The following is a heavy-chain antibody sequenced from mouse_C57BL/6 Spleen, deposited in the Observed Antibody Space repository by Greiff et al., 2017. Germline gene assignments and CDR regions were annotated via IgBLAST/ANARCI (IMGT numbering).Heavy chain of an antibody. Sequence: QVQLQQPGAELVMPGASVKLSCKASGYTFTSYWMHWVKQRPGQGLELIGEIDPSDSYTNYNQKFKGKSTLTVDKSSSTAYMQLSSLTSEDSAVYYCARVNFYAMDYWGQGTSVTVSS. CDR1: GYTFTSYW. J-gene: IGHJ4*01. D-gene: IGHD1-3*01. CDR3: ARVNFYAMDY. CDR2: IDPSDSYT. V-gene: IGHV1-69*01.